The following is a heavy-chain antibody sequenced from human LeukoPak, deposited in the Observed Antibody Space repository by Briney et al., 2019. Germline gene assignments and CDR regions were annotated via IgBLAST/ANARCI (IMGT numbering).Heavy chain of an antibody. CDR3: ARDRGYGSGSYYIRVFDY. V-gene: IGHV3-7*03. J-gene: IGHJ4*02. Sequence: PGGSLRLSCAASGFTFRSYWMSWVRQVPGKGLEWVANINQDRIEKYYVDSVRGRFTISRDNDKNSLFLEMNSLRVEDTAVYYCARDRGYGSGSYYIRVFDYWGQGTLVTVSS. CDR1: GFTFRSYW. D-gene: IGHD3-10*01. CDR2: INQDRIEK.